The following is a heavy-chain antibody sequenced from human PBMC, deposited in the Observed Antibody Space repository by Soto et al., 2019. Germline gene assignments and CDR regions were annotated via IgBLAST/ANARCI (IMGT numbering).Heavy chain of an antibody. Sequence: SETLSLTCSVSGGSISGSYWSWIRQSPGKGLEWLGYVYYTGSTNYSPSLRSRVSISVDTSKNEFSLRLSAVTAADTAVYFCARSVAVPGAHIDYWGQGTQVTVSS. V-gene: IGHV4-59*01. D-gene: IGHD6-19*01. J-gene: IGHJ4*02. CDR2: VYYTGST. CDR1: GGSISGSY. CDR3: ARSVAVPGAHIDY.